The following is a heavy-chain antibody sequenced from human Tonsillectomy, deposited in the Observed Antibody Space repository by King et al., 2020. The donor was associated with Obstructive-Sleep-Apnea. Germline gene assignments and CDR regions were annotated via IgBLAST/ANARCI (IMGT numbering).Heavy chain of an antibody. CDR2: IHHSGST. J-gene: IGHJ2*01. CDR1: GSISSSYW. Sequence: LQESGPGQVKPSGTLSLTCAVGSISSSYWWSWVRQPPGKGLEWIGEIHHSGSTNYNPSLKSRVTMSVDKSKIQFSLKLSSMTAADTAVYYCARGLVSTVAGQSYWYFDLWGRGTLVTVSS. V-gene: IGHV4-4*02. CDR3: ARGLVSTVAGQSYWYFDL. D-gene: IGHD6-19*01.